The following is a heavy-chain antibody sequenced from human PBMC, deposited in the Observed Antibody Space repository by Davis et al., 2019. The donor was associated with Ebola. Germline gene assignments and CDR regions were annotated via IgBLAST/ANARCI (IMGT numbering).Heavy chain of an antibody. CDR1: GDSISSSHYY. Sequence: MPSETLSLTCTVSGDSISSSHYYWGWIRQPPGKGLEWIANIYYSGSTQYNPSLKSRVTISVDTSKNQFSLKLTSVTAADTAVYYCARHLIYNYDGSVYSSPYYFDYWGQGTLVTVSS. J-gene: IGHJ4*02. V-gene: IGHV4-39*01. CDR2: IYYSGST. D-gene: IGHD3-22*01. CDR3: ARHLIYNYDGSVYSSPYYFDY.